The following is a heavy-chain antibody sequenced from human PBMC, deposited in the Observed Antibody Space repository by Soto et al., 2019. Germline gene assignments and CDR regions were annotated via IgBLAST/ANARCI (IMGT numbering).Heavy chain of an antibody. Sequence: PSETLSLTCTVSGGSISSGDYYWSWIRQPPGKGLEWIGYIYYSGSTYYNPSLKSRVTISVDTSKNQFSLKLSSVTAADTAVYYCARAKIVVVRGAFDIWGQGTMVTVSS. CDR2: IYYSGST. D-gene: IGHD3-22*01. CDR3: ARAKIVVVRGAFDI. J-gene: IGHJ3*02. V-gene: IGHV4-30-4*01. CDR1: GGSISSGDYY.